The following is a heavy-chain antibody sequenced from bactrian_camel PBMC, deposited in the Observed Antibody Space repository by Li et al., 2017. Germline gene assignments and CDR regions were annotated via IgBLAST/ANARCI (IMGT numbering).Heavy chain of an antibody. CDR2: IGDDSSKT. V-gene: IGHV3S55*01. D-gene: IGHD2*01. CDR1: RYTFATYC. CDR3: VTGLTHYMF. J-gene: IGHJ4*01. Sequence: HVQLVESGGGSVQAGGSLTLRCVASRYTFATYCLGWSRQAPGKEREEVAAIGDDSSKTAYAESVKGRFTISQDNAKNTLYLQMNGLKSDDTALYYCVTGLTHYMFWGQGTQVTVS.